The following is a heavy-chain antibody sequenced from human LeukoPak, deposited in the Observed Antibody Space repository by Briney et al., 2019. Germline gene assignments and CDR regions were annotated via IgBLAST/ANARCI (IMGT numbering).Heavy chain of an antibody. CDR1: GFTFSDYY. Sequence: TTGGSLRLSCAASGFTFSDYYMFWIRQAPGKGLEWVSYISSSGSTKYYADSVKGRFTISRDNAKNSLYLQMNSLRAEDTAVYYCARSESTIFGVTDPKSDYWGQGTLVTVSS. J-gene: IGHJ4*02. D-gene: IGHD3-3*01. CDR2: ISSSGSTK. CDR3: ARSESTIFGVTDPKSDY. V-gene: IGHV3-11*04.